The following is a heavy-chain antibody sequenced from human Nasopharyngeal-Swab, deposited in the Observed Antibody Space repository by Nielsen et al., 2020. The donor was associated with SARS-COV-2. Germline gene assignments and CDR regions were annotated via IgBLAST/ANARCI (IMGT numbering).Heavy chain of an antibody. CDR2: IIPILGIA. D-gene: IGHD3-3*01. V-gene: IGHV1-69*10. Sequence: SVKVSCKASGGTFSSYAISWVRQAPGQGLEWMGGIIPILGIANYAQKFQGRVTITADKSTSTAYMELSSLRSDDTAVYYCARDSDDFWSVKNWGYYYYYGMDVWGQGTTVTVSS. CDR3: ARDSDDFWSVKNWGYYYYYGMDV. CDR1: GGTFSSYA. J-gene: IGHJ6*02.